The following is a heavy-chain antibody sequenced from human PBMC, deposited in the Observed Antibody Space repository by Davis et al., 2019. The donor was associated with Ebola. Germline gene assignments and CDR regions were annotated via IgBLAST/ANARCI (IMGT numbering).Heavy chain of an antibody. CDR2: IYHSGST. CDR1: GYSISSGYY. J-gene: IGHJ4*02. D-gene: IGHD5-18*01. Sequence: PSETLSLTCAVSGYSISSGYYWGWIRQPPGKGLEWIGSIYHSGSTYYNPSLKSRVTISVDTSKNQFSLKLSSVTAADTAVYYCANTYTYGYAHYFDYWGQGTLVTVSS. CDR3: ANTYTYGYAHYFDY. V-gene: IGHV4-38-2*01.